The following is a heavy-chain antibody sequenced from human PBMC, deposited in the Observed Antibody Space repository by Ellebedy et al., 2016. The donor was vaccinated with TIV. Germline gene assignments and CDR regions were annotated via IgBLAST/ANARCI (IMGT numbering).Heavy chain of an antibody. CDR1: GASITNSY. CDR2: IYNSGNT. D-gene: IGHD1-26*01. Sequence: SETLSLXXTVSGASITNSYWSWIRQPAGKGLEWIGRIYNSGNTNYNPSLKSRVTMSVDRSNNQFSLKLSSVTAADTAVYYCARGRGGSYSIPFDIWGQGALVTVSS. CDR3: ARGRGGSYSIPFDI. J-gene: IGHJ4*02. V-gene: IGHV4-4*07.